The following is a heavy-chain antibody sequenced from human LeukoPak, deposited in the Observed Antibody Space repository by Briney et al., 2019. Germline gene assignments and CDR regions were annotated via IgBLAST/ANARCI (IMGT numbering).Heavy chain of an antibody. V-gene: IGHV3-23*01. CDR3: TSRDPCSGGSCHGLGY. Sequence: GGSLRLSCAASGFTFSSYAMSWVRQAPGKGLECVSAISASGASTYYTDSVKGRFTISRDNSKNTVYLQMNSLRDGDTAVYYCTSRDPCSGGSCHGLGYWGQGTLVTVSA. CDR2: ISASGAST. D-gene: IGHD2-15*01. CDR1: GFTFSSYA. J-gene: IGHJ4*02.